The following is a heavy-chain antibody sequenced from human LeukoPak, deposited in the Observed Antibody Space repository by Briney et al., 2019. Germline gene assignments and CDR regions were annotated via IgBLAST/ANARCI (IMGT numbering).Heavy chain of an antibody. CDR1: GGSINSGGYY. J-gene: IGHJ6*03. Sequence: SQTLSLTCTVSGGSINSGGYYWSWIRQHPGKGLEWIGYIYYSGSTYYNPSLKSRITISVDTSKNQFSLNLSSVTAADTAVYYCARGKVPAAFTYYYYYYMDVWGKGTTVTVSS. CDR2: IYYSGST. CDR3: ARGKVPAAFTYYYYYYMDV. D-gene: IGHD2-2*01. V-gene: IGHV4-31*03.